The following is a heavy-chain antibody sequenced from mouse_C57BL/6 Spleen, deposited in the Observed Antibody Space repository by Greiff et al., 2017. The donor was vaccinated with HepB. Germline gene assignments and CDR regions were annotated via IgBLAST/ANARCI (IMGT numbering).Heavy chain of an antibody. CDR1: GYSITSGYY. CDR2: ISYDGSN. V-gene: IGHV3-6*01. CDR3: ARDPGDGYPGWFAY. Sequence: EVQLQESGPGLVKPSQSLSLTCSVTGYSITSGYYWNWIRQFPGNKLEWMGYISYDGSNNYNPSLKNRISITRDTSKNQFFLKLNSVTTEDTATYYCARDPGDGYPGWFAYWGQGTLVTVSA. D-gene: IGHD2-3*01. J-gene: IGHJ3*01.